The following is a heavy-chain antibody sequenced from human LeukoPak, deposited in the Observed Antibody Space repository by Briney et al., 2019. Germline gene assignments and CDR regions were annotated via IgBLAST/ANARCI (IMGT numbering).Heavy chain of an antibody. V-gene: IGHV3-30*18. J-gene: IGHJ4*02. Sequence: GRSLRLSCAASGFTFSSYVMRWVRQAPGKGLEGVAVISYDGSNKYYADSVKGRFTTSRDNSKNTLYLQMNSLRAEDTAVYYCAKGTWAAAGTSFDYWGQGTLVTVSS. CDR2: ISYDGSNK. CDR1: GFTFSSYV. D-gene: IGHD6-13*01. CDR3: AKGTWAAAGTSFDY.